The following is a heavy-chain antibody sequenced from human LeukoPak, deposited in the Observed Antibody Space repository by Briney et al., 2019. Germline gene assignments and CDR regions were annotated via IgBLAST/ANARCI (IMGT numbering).Heavy chain of an antibody. CDR2: IKQDGSEK. V-gene: IGHV3-7*01. CDR1: GFTFSSYW. Sequence: GGSLRLSCAASGFTFSSYWMSWVRQAPGKGLEWVANIKQDGSEKYYVDSVKGRFTISRDNAKNSLYLQMNSLRAEDTAVYYCARCETMVAAPYFDCWGQGTLVTVSS. CDR3: ARCETMVAAPYFDC. J-gene: IGHJ4*02. D-gene: IGHD2-15*01.